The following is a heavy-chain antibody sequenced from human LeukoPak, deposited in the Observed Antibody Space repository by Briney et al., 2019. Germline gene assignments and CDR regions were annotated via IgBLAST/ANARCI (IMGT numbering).Heavy chain of an antibody. CDR3: ARDWRVAAAGFYDY. CDR2: ISSSSSYI. D-gene: IGHD6-13*01. J-gene: IGHJ4*02. CDR1: GFTFSSYS. Sequence: GGSLRLSCAASGFTFSSYSMNWVRQAPGKGLEWVSSISSSSSYIYYADSVRGRFTISRDNAKNSLYLQMNSLRAEDTAVYYCARDWRVAAAGFYDYWGQGTLVTASS. V-gene: IGHV3-21*01.